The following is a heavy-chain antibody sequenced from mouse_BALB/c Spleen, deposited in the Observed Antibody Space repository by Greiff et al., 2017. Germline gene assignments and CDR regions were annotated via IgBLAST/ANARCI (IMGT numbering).Heavy chain of an antibody. CDR1: GFTFSSYG. V-gene: IGHV5-6-3*01. J-gene: IGHJ4*01. D-gene: IGHD1-1*01. Sequence: EVKLVESGGGLVQPGGSLKLSCAASGFTFSSYGMSWVRQTPDKRLELVATINSNGGSTYYPDSVKGRFTISRDNAKNTLYLQMSSLKSEDTAMYYCARVRYYYGSESYYAMDYWGQGTSVTVSS. CDR2: INSNGGST. CDR3: ARVRYYYGSESYYAMDY.